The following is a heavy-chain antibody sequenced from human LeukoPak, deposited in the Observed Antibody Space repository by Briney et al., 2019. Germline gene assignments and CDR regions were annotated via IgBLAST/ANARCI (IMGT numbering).Heavy chain of an antibody. CDR2: ISTTGSPI. D-gene: IGHD1-26*01. CDR3: ARTSSF. J-gene: IGHJ4*02. CDR1: GFTFSDYS. V-gene: IGHV3-48*04. Sequence: TGGSLRLSCAASGFTFSDYSMNWVRQAPGKGLEWVSYISTTGSPIYYADSVKGRFTISRDNAENSLYLQMNSLRAEDTAVYYCARTSSFWGQGTLVTVSS.